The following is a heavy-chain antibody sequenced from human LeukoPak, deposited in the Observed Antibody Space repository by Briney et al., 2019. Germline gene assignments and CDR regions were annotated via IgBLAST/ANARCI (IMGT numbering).Heavy chain of an antibody. Sequence: GGSLRLSCAASGFTFSSYAMSWVRQAPGKGLERVSAISGSGGSTYYADSVKGRFTISRDNSKNTLYLQMNSLRAEDTAVYYCAKTPYASIAVAGNWFDPWGQGTLVTVSS. CDR3: AKTPYASIAVAGNWFDP. J-gene: IGHJ5*02. CDR2: ISGSGGST. V-gene: IGHV3-23*01. CDR1: GFTFSSYA. D-gene: IGHD6-19*01.